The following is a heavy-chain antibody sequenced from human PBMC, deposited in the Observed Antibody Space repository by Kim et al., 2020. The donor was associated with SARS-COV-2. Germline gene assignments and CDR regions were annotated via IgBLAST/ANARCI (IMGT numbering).Heavy chain of an antibody. CDR1: GGSISSSSYY. CDR2: IYYSGST. J-gene: IGHJ6*01. V-gene: IGHV4-39*01. CDR3: ARRAVVVAATYYYYGM. D-gene: IGHD2-15*01. Sequence: SETLSLTCTVSGGSISSSSYYWGWIRQPPGKGLEWIGSIYYSGSTYYNPSLKSRVTISVDTSKNQFSLKLSSVTAADTAVYYCARRAVVVAATYYYYGM.